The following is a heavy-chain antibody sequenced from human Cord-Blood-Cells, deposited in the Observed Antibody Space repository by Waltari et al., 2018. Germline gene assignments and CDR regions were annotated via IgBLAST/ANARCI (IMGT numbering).Heavy chain of an antibody. CDR3: ASYGSELRYFD. CDR1: GGSISSSSYY. Sequence: QLQLQESGPGLVKPSETLSLTCTVSGGSISSSSYYWGWIRQPPGKGLEWIGSIYYSGSTYYNPSLKSRVTISVDTSKNQFSLKLSSVTAADTAVYYCASYGSELRYFDCGQGTLVTVSS. J-gene: IGHJ4*02. D-gene: IGHD3-9*01. V-gene: IGHV4-39*01. CDR2: IYYSGST.